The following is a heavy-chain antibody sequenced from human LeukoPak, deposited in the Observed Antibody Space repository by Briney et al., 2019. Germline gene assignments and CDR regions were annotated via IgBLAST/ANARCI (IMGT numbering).Heavy chain of an antibody. V-gene: IGHV4-34*01. CDR1: GGSFSGYY. D-gene: IGHD3-16*02. CDR3: ARGLPRRVSDAFDI. CDR2: INHSGST. J-gene: IGHJ3*02. Sequence: SETLSLTCAVYGGSFSGYYWSWIRQPPGKGLEWIGEINHSGSTNYNPSLKSRVTISVDTSKNQFSLKLCSVTAADTAVYYCARGLPRRVSDAFDIWGQGTMVTVSS.